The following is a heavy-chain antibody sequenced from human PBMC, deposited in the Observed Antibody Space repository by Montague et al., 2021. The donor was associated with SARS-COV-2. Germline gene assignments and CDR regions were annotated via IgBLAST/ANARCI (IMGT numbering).Heavy chain of an antibody. V-gene: IGHV4-61*02. J-gene: IGHJ1*01. CDR2: IYTSGRT. CDR3: AGPDWLKH. D-gene: IGHD3-9*01. CDR1: GDSINSGSYY. Sequence: TLSLTCTVSGDSINSGSYYWSWIRQPAGKGLEWIGRIYTSGRTNYNPSLRSRINMSLDTSKSRFSLNLTSVTAADTAVYYCAGPDWLKHWGQGARVTVSS.